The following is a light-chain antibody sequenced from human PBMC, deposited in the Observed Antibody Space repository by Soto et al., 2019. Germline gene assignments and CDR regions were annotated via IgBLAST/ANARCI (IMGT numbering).Light chain of an antibody. V-gene: IGKV1-5*01. CDR1: QSISSW. CDR2: DAS. Sequence: DIQITQSPSTLAASVGDRVTITCRASQSISSWLAWYHQKPGKAPKLLIYDASSLESGVPSRFSGSGSGTEFTLTISSLQPDDFATYYCQQYNSYSITFGQGTRLEIK. J-gene: IGKJ5*01. CDR3: QQYNSYSIT.